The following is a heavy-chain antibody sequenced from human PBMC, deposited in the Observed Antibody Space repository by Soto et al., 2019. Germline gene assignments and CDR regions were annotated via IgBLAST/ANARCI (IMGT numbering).Heavy chain of an antibody. D-gene: IGHD4-17*01. J-gene: IGHJ4*02. CDR3: AHSPFYGDKLDY. Sequence: QITLKESGPTLVKPTQTLTLTCTFSGFSFSTGGVGVGWIRQPPGKALEWLAVIYWDDDKRYSPSLKSRLTSXKXXSKNQVVLRMTNMDPVDTATYFCAHSPFYGDKLDYWGPGTLVTVSS. CDR1: GFSFSTGGVG. V-gene: IGHV2-5*02. CDR2: IYWDDDK.